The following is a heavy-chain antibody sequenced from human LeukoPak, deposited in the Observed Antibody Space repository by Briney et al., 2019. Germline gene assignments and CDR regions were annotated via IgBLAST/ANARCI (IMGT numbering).Heavy chain of an antibody. D-gene: IGHD2-2*01. J-gene: IGHJ4*02. CDR1: GFTFDDYW. CDR2: INQDGSEK. CDR3: ARGGTSGYSSTRHFWGGNYYFDY. V-gene: IGHV3-7*01. Sequence: GGSLRLSCGASGFTFDDYWMSWVRQAPGQGLEWVANINQDGSEKYYLDSAKGRFTISRDNARNSLYLQVNSLRAEDTAVYYCARGGTSGYSSTRHFWGGNYYFDYWGQGTLVTVSS.